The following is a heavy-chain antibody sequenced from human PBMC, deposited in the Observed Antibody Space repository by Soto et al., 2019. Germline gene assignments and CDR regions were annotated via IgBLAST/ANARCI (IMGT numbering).Heavy chain of an antibody. CDR1: GYTFTSYG. J-gene: IGHJ4*02. CDR2: IIPILGIA. D-gene: IGHD6-13*01. CDR3: TRGRGIAAAGYFDY. V-gene: IGHV1-69*04. Sequence: GASVKVSCKASGYTFTSYGISWVRQAPGQGLEWMGRIIPILGIANYAQKFQGRVTMTRDTSTSTDYMELSSLRSDDTAVYYCTRGRGIAAAGYFDYWGQGTLVTVSS.